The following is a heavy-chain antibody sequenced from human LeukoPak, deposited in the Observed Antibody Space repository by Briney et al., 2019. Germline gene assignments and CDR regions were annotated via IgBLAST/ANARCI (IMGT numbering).Heavy chain of an antibody. J-gene: IGHJ6*03. CDR2: LYNSGRT. CDR1: GGSISSGSYY. D-gene: IGHD3-9*01. V-gene: IGHV4-61*02. Sequence: PSQTLSLTCTVAGGSISSGSYYWSWIRQPAGKGPEWSGRLYNSGRTDYNPSLKSRVNISVDTSKNQFSLKLDSVTAPDTAVFFFQAEDGIRDFDWPHSHYYMDVWGKGTTVTVSS. CDR3: QAEDGIRDFDWPHSHYYMDV.